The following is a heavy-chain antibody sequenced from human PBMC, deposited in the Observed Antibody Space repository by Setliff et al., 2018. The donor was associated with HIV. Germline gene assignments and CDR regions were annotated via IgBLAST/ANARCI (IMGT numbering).Heavy chain of an antibody. CDR1: RFDFNNYW. CDR2: IGQDGSEK. CDR3: ARKLRPGHGVDV. V-gene: IGHV3-7*01. D-gene: IGHD3-10*01. J-gene: IGHJ6*02. Sequence: PGGSLRLSCAASRFDFNNYWMCWVRQAPGKGLEWVANIGQDGSEKNYVDSVKGRFTISRDNAKNSMDLQMNSLRAEDTAIYYCARKLRPGHGVDVWGQGTTVT.